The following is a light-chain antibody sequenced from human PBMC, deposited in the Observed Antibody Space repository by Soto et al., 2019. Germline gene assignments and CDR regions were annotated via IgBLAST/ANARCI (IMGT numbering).Light chain of an antibody. CDR2: FAS. V-gene: IGKV3-15*01. CDR3: QHYNEWPLT. J-gene: IGKJ4*01. CDR1: QTVSNN. Sequence: ERVMTQFPATLSVSPGAKATLSCRASQTVSNNLAWYQQKPGQAPRLLIYFASTRATGVPARFSGSGSGTAFTLTIINLQSEDSAVYYCQHYNEWPLTFGGGTKLETK.